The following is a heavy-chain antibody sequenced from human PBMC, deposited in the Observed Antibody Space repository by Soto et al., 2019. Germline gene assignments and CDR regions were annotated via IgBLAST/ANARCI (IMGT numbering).Heavy chain of an antibody. J-gene: IGHJ4*02. CDR1: GFTFRRYV. V-gene: IGHV3-30*19. Sequence: QVQLVESGGGVVQPGTSMRLSCGGSGFTFRRYVIHWVRQAPGKGREWVALTSYDGSNNYYDDSVKGRFTISRDNSRNTVDLQMDSLSLEDTALYYCARWGTTGGLDVWGQGTLVSVSS. CDR3: ARWGTTGGLDV. CDR2: TSYDGSNN. D-gene: IGHD3-16*01.